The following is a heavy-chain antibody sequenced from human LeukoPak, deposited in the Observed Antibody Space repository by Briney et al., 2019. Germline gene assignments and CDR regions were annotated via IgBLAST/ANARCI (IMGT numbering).Heavy chain of an antibody. CDR3: ARITPRALKTTNNWFDA. Sequence: SETLSLTCAVYGGSFSGYYWSWIRQPPGKGLEWIGEINHSGSTNYNPSLKSRVTISVDTSKNQFSLKLSSVTAADTAVYYCARITPRALKTTNNWFDAWGQGTLVTVSS. D-gene: IGHD1-14*01. CDR1: GGSFSGYY. V-gene: IGHV4-34*01. CDR2: INHSGST. J-gene: IGHJ5*02.